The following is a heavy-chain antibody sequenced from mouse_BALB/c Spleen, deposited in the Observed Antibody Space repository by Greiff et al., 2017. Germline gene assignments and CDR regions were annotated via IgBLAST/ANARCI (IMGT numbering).Heavy chain of an antibody. CDR2: IWAGGST. D-gene: IGHD2-1*01. CDR3: ARTYGNPYYYAMDY. Sequence: VKLMESGPGLVAPSQSLSITCTVSGFSLTSYGVHWVRQPPGKGLEWLGVIWAGGSTNYNSALMSRLSISKDNSKSQVFLKMNSLQTDDTAMYYCARTYGNPYYYAMDYWGQGTSVTVSS. J-gene: IGHJ4*01. CDR1: GFSLTSYG. V-gene: IGHV2-9*02.